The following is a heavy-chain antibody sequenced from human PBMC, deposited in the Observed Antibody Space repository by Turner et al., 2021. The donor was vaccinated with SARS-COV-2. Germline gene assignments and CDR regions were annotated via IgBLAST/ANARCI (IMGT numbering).Heavy chain of an antibody. V-gene: IGHV1-2*02. CDR3: ARVQGHCDGGRCYSGVLFDL. CDR2: INANNGET. J-gene: IGHJ4*02. D-gene: IGHD2-15*01. Sequence: QVQLVQSGAELKKPGASVKVSCKASGYTFNGHHMHWVRQAPGQGPEWMGWINANNGETNYAQKFQGRITMTRDTSISTAYMELSSLRFDDTAFYYCARVQGHCDGGRCYSGVLFDLWGQGTLVTVSS. CDR1: GYTFNGHH.